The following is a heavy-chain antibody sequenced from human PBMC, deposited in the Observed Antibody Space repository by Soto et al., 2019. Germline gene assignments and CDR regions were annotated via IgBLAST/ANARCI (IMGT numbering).Heavy chain of an antibody. V-gene: IGHV3-21*01. J-gene: IGHJ4*02. D-gene: IGHD6-19*01. Sequence: GGSLRLSCAASGFTFSSYRLNLVRQAPGMGLEWFSSISSSSSYIYYADSVKGRFTISRDNAKISLYLQMYILRAEDTAVYYCARAVAVPADFDYWGQGT. CDR3: ARAVAVPADFDY. CDR2: ISSSSSYI. CDR1: GFTFSSYR.